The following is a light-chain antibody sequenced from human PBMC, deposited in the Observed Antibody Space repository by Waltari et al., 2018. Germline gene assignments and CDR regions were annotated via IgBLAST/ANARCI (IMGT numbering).Light chain of an antibody. CDR2: GAS. J-gene: IGKJ4*01. CDR1: QTFSSNY. V-gene: IGKV3-20*01. Sequence: EIVLTQSPGTLSLAPGESATLSCRASQTFSSNYLAWYQQKPGQPPRLLIYGASSRATGIPDRFSGSGSGTDFTLTISRLEPEDFALYYCQQYSSSPRLTFGGGTKVEVK. CDR3: QQYSSSPRLT.